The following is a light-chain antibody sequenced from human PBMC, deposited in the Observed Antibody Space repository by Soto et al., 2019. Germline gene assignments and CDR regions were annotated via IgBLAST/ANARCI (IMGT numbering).Light chain of an antibody. Sequence: QMPQSTSSLSASLXDRVIITCMASQSIVTYLNSXLQQXXXXTKIXXXSAXNLQSGVLSRFSGSGSGRDFTLTISSMQPEDFATYFCRQSARTIPLTFGQGTRLDIK. CDR3: RQSARTIPLT. V-gene: IGKV1-39*01. J-gene: IGKJ1*01. CDR2: SAX. CDR1: QSIVTY.